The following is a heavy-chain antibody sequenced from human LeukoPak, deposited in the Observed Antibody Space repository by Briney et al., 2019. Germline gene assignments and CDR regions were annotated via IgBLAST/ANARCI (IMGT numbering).Heavy chain of an antibody. CDR2: ISASGRNT. CDR1: GFTVSSNY. V-gene: IGHV3-23*01. D-gene: IGHD5-18*01. CDR3: ANGPSGSAISFDY. Sequence: GGSLRLSCAASGFTVSSNYMSWVRQAPGKGLEWVSSISASGRNTYYADSVKGRFTISRDNSKDTLYLQMNSLRAEDTALYYCANGPSGSAISFDYWGQGTLVTVSS. J-gene: IGHJ4*02.